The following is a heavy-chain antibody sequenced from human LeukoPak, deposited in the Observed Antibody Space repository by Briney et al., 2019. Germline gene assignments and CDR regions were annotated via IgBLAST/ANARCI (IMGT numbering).Heavy chain of an antibody. V-gene: IGHV3-21*01. J-gene: IGHJ6*03. CDR1: GFTFSSYS. Sequence: GGSLRLSCAASGFTFSSYSMNWVRQAPGKGLEWVSSISSSSSYIYYADSVKGRFTISRDNAKNSLYLQMNSLRAEDTAAYYCARDTYSSSWFANYYYYYMDVWGKGTTVTISS. D-gene: IGHD6-13*01. CDR2: ISSSSSYI. CDR3: ARDTYSSSWFANYYYYYMDV.